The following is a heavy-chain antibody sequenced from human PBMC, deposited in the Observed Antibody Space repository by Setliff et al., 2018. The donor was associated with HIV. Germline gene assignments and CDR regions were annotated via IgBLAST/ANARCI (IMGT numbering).Heavy chain of an antibody. CDR1: GFTFNSYV. D-gene: IGHD3-10*01. Sequence: GSLRLSCAASGFTFNSYVMSWVRRTPGKGLEWVSAISGRGDITYYADSMKGRFTISRDNSKNTLYLQMNSLRAEDTAVYYCAPVRDGYFDYWGQGTLVTVSS. CDR3: APVRDGYFDY. CDR2: ISGRGDIT. V-gene: IGHV3-23*01. J-gene: IGHJ4*02.